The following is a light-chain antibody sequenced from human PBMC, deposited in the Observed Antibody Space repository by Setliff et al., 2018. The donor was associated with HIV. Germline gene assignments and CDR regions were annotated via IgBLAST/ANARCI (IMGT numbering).Light chain of an antibody. CDR3: SSYAITNTLP. V-gene: IGLV2-14*01. Sequence: QSALTQPASVSGSPGQLITISCTGTSSDVGGYSYVSWYQQHPGKAPQLIIYEVRNRPSGVSNRFSGSKSGNTASLTISGLQAEDEADYYCSSYAITNTLPFGTGTKVTVL. J-gene: IGLJ1*01. CDR1: SSDVGGYSY. CDR2: EVR.